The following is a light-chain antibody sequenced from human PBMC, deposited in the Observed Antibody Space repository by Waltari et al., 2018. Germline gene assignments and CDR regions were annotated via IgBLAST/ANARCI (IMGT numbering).Light chain of an antibody. CDR1: SSDVGGYDF. CDR2: EVS. Sequence: QSALTQPASVSGSPGQSITISCTGTSSDVGGYDFVSWYQQHPDKVPKLLICEVSKRPSSISNRFSCSHSVNTAPLSLSGLQAEAEADYYCCSFERSDTWEFGGGTKMTVL. J-gene: IGLJ3*02. V-gene: IGLV2-23*02. CDR3: CSFERSDTWE.